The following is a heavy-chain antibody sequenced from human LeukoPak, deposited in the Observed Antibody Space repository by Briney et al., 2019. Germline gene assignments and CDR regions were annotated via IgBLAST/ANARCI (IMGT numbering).Heavy chain of an antibody. CDR2: IKKDGSEK. CDR3: ARLDASGLDY. Sequence: GGSLRLSCAASGFTFSDYWMSWVRQAPGKGLEWVANIKKDGSEKHYVDSVKGRFTISRDNAKNSLYLQMSSLRADDTAVYYCARLDASGLDYWGQGTLVTVSS. CDR1: GFTFSDYW. V-gene: IGHV3-7*01. D-gene: IGHD6-19*01. J-gene: IGHJ4*02.